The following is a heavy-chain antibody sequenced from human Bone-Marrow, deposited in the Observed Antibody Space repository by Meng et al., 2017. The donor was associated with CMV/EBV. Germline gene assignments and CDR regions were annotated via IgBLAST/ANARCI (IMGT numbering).Heavy chain of an antibody. CDR3: ASADSGSYDY. CDR2: IYYSGST. J-gene: IGHJ4*02. Sequence: SETLSLTCTVSGGSISSYYWSWIRQPPGKGLEWIGYIYYSGSTNYNPSLKSRITISVDTSKNQFSLKLSSGTAADTAVYYCASADSGSYDYWGQGTLVTVSS. D-gene: IGHD1-26*01. V-gene: IGHV4-59*01. CDR1: GGSISSYY.